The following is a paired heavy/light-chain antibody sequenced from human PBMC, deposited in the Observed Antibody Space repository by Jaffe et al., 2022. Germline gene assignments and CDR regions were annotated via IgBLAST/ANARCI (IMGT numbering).Heavy chain of an antibody. CDR2: MSGSSGTI. V-gene: IGHV3-48*01. Sequence: EVQLVVSGGGLVQPGGSLRLSCAASGFTFSSYSMNWVRQAPGKGLEWVSYMSGSSGTIYYADSVKGRFTISRDNAKNSLYLQMNSLRVEDTAVYYCARERYSYGHEAFDIWGQGTMVTVSS. D-gene: IGHD5-18*01. CDR1: GFTFSSYS. CDR3: ARERYSYGHEAFDI. J-gene: IGHJ3*02.
Light chain of an antibody. CDR3: QQYYNTPPRT. J-gene: IGKJ1*01. Sequence: DIVMTQSPDSLAVSLGERATINCKSSQSVLYTPNNKNYLAWYQQKPGQPPKLLIYWASTRDSGVPDRFSGSGSGTDFTLTISSLQAEDVAVYYCQQYYNTPPRTFGQGTKVEIK. CDR1: QSVLYTPNNKNY. CDR2: WAS. V-gene: IGKV4-1*01.